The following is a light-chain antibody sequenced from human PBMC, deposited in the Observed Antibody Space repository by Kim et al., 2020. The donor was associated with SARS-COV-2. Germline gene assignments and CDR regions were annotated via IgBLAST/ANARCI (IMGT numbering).Light chain of an antibody. CDR2: DAS. CDR3: QQYDNLPLT. J-gene: IGKJ4*01. CDR1: QDINNY. Sequence: DIQMTQSPSSLSASVGDRVTITCQASQDINNYLNWYQQKPGKAPKLLIYDASNLETGVPSRFSGSGSGTDFTFTISSLQPEDIATYYSQQYDNLPLTFGGGTKVGIK. V-gene: IGKV1-33*01.